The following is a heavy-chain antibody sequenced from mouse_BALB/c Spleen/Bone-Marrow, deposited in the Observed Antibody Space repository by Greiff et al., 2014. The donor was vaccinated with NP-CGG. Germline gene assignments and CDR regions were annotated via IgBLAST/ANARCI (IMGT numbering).Heavy chain of an antibody. V-gene: IGHV1-69*02. J-gene: IGHJ4*01. CDR1: GYTFTSYW. CDR2: IYPSDSYT. Sequence: VQLQQSGAELVRPGASVKLSCKASGYTFTSYWINWVRQRPGQGLEWIGNIYPSDSYTNYNQKFKDKATLTADKSLSTAYMQLSSPTSEDSAVYYCTRLYGSTYVAYGMDYWGQGTSVTVSS. D-gene: IGHD1-1*01. CDR3: TRLYGSTYVAYGMDY.